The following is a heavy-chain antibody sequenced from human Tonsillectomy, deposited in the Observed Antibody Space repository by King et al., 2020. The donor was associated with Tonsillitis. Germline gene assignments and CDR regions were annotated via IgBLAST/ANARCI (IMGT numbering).Heavy chain of an antibody. D-gene: IGHD3-3*01. J-gene: IGHJ3*02. V-gene: IGHV3-53*01. CDR3: ASLLEWLTLDAFDI. CDR1: GFTVSSNY. Sequence: QLVQSGGGLIQPGGSLRLSCAASGFTVSSNYMSWVRQAPGKGLEWVSVIYSGGSTYYADSVKVRFTISRDNSKNTLYLQMNSLRAEDTAVYYCASLLEWLTLDAFDIWGQGTMVTVSS. CDR2: IYSGGST.